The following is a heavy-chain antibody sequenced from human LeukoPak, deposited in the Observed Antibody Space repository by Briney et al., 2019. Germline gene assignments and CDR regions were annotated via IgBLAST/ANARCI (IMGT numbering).Heavy chain of an antibody. V-gene: IGHV3-15*01. CDR3: TTVFGYDGTFDY. D-gene: IGHD5-12*01. CDR2: IKSKTDGETT. Sequence: GGSLRLSCAASGFTFNSYAMSWVRQAPGKGLEWVGRIKSKTDGETTDYAAPVKGRFTISRDDSKNTLYVQMNSLKTEDTAVYYCTTVFGYDGTFDYWGQGTLVTVSS. J-gene: IGHJ4*02. CDR1: GFTFNSYA.